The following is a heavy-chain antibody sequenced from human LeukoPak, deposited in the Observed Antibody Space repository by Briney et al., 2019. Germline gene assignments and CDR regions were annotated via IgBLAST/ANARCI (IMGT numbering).Heavy chain of an antibody. V-gene: IGHV1-46*01. CDR1: GYTFTSYY. D-gene: IGHD3-10*01. Sequence: ASVKVSCKASGYTFTSYYMHGVRQAPGQGLEWMGIINPSGGSTSYAQKFQGRVTMTRDTSTSTVYMELSSLRSEDTAVYYCARAYGPGIYTLLYFDYWGQGTLVTVSS. J-gene: IGHJ4*02. CDR2: INPSGGST. CDR3: ARAYGPGIYTLLYFDY.